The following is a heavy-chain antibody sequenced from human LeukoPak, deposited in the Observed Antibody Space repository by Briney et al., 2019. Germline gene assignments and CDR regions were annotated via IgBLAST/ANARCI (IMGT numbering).Heavy chain of an antibody. CDR2: ISGGGDIT. Sequence: GGSLRLSCAASGFTFSSYAMNWVRQAPGKGLEWVSAISGGGDITYYAGSVKGRFTISRDNSKNTLYLQVSSLRADDTAVYYCAKGPVFGYSSGWWGYFDYWGQGTLVTASS. V-gene: IGHV3-23*01. CDR1: GFTFSSYA. CDR3: AKGPVFGYSSGWWGYFDY. D-gene: IGHD6-19*01. J-gene: IGHJ4*02.